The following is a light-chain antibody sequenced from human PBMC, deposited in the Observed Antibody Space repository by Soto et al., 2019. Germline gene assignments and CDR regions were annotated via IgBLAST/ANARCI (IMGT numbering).Light chain of an antibody. CDR3: PQSYSSRPT. CDR1: QSISNH. J-gene: IGKJ1*01. V-gene: IGKV1-39*01. Sequence: DIQMTQSPSSLSASVEDRVIITCRASQSISNHLNWYQQKPGKAPKLLIFAASSLQSGVPSRFSGSRSGPDFTLTISSLQPEDFATYYCPQSYSSRPTFGQGTTV. CDR2: AAS.